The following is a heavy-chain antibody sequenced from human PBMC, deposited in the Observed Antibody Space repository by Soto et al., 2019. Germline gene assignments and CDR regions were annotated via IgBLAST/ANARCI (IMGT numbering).Heavy chain of an antibody. J-gene: IGHJ4*02. CDR1: GFTFSSYW. CDR2: IKQDEGEK. D-gene: IGHD6-19*01. CDR3: ARASRGLVREGIDY. Sequence: EVQLVESGGDLVQPGGSLRLSCAASGFTFSSYWMSWVRQAPGKGLEWVANIKQDEGEKYYVDSVKGRFTISRDNAKNSLYLQMDSLRAEETAVYYCARASRGLVREGIDYWGQGTLVIVSS. V-gene: IGHV3-7*01.